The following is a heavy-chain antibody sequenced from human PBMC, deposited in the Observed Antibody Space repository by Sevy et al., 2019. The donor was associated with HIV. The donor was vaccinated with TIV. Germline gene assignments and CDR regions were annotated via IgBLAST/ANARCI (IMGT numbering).Heavy chain of an antibody. V-gene: IGHV3-30*18. D-gene: IGHD5-12*01. CDR3: AKDVSDGYNYFLDF. CDR2: ISNDGGNQ. CDR1: GFTFRSYG. J-gene: IGHJ4*02. Sequence: GGSLRLSCAASGFTFRSYGMHWVRQAPGKGLEWVAVISNDGGNQYYADSVKGRFTISRDNSKNTVYLQMNSLRADDTAVYYCAKDVSDGYNYFLDFWGQGALVTVSS.